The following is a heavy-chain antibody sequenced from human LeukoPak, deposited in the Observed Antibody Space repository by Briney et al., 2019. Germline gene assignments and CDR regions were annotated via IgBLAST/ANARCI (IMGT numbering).Heavy chain of an antibody. D-gene: IGHD1-26*01. V-gene: IGHV3-30-3*01. J-gene: IGHJ4*02. CDR1: GFTFSSYA. CDR2: ISYDGSNK. Sequence: PGGSLRLSCAASGFTFSSYAMHWVRQAPGKGLEWVAVISYDGSNKYYADSVKGRFTISRDTSKNTLYLQMNSLRAEDTAVYYCAKERAYSGSLPRNFDYWGQGTLVTVSS. CDR3: AKERAYSGSLPRNFDY.